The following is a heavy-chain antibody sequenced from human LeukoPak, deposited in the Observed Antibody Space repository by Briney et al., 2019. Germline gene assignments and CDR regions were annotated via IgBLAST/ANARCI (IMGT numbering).Heavy chain of an antibody. CDR1: GGSISNYF. CDR2: IYYSGTT. Sequence: PSEALSLTCSVSGGSISNYFWTWIRQPPEKGLEWIGFIYYSGTTNYNPSLKSRVTISLDTSSDRFSLKLSSVTAADTAVYYCARMNAFDIWGQGTMVTVSS. V-gene: IGHV4-59*08. J-gene: IGHJ3*02. CDR3: ARMNAFDI.